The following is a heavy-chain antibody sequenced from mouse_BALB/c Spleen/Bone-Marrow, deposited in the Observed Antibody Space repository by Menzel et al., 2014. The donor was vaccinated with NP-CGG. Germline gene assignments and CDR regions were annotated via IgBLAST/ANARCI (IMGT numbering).Heavy chain of an antibody. CDR2: IYPGDGDT. Sequence: QVQLQQPGAELARPGASVKLSCKASGYTFTNYWLLWVKQRPGQGLEWIGAIYPGDGDTRYTQKFKGKATLTADKSSSTAYMQLSSLASEDSAVYYCARGGITTAPFAYWGQGTLVTVSA. D-gene: IGHD1-2*01. CDR1: GYTFTNYW. V-gene: IGHV1-87*01. CDR3: ARGGITTAPFAY. J-gene: IGHJ3*01.